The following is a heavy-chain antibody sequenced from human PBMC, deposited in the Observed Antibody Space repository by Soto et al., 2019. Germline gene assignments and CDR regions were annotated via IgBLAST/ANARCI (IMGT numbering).Heavy chain of an antibody. Sequence: QVQLVQSGSEVKKPGASVKVSCKASGYTFTSYGISWVRQAPGQGLEWMGWISGYNGNTNYAQKVQGRVTMTADTFKTTEYVEVRSLGADDTAGNYCAGDGYNVGYYYYSGMDVWGQGTTVTVSS. V-gene: IGHV1-18*01. CDR1: GYTFTSYG. D-gene: IGHD5-12*01. J-gene: IGHJ6*02. CDR3: AGDGYNVGYYYYSGMDV. CDR2: ISGYNGNT.